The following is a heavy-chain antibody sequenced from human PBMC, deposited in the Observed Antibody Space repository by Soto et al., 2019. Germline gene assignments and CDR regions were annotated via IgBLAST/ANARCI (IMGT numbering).Heavy chain of an antibody. V-gene: IGHV1-8*01. D-gene: IGHD3-16*01. J-gene: IGHJ4*02. CDR2: MNPYSGDT. Sequence: QVQLVQSGAEVREPGASVKVSCKASGYTFTTYDINWVRQATGQGLEWMGWMNPYSGDTGYVQKFQGRVAMTRDTFISTAYMELTSMRSDDTAVYYCARSRGGGGVHFDFWGQGTLVTVPS. CDR3: ARSRGGGGVHFDF. CDR1: GYTFTTYD.